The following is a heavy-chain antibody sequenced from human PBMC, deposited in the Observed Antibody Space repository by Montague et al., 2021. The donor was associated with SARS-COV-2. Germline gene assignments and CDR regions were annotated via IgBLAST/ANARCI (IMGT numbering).Heavy chain of an antibody. CDR3: ARGPRITMIVVVNTDIWFDP. CDR2: INHSGST. D-gene: IGHD3-22*01. Sequence: SETQSLTCAVYGGSVSDYYWSWIRQPPGKGLEWIGEINHSGSTNYNPSLKSRVTTSVDTSKNQFSLKLTSVTAADTAVYYCARGPRITMIVVVNTDIWFDPGGQGTLVTGSS. CDR1: GGSVSDYY. V-gene: IGHV4-34*01. J-gene: IGHJ5*02.